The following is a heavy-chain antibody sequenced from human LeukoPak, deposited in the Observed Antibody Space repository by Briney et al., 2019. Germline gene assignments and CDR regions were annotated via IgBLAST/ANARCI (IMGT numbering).Heavy chain of an antibody. J-gene: IGHJ4*02. Sequence: ASVKVSCKASGYTFTGYYMHWVRQAPGQGLEWMGWINPNSGGTNYAQKFQGWVTMTRDTSISTAYMELSGLRSDDTAVYYCATEGFRYGSGSYYNVFDYWGQGTLVTVSS. CDR1: GYTFTGYY. CDR3: ATEGFRYGSGSYYNVFDY. D-gene: IGHD3-10*01. CDR2: INPNSGGT. V-gene: IGHV1-2*04.